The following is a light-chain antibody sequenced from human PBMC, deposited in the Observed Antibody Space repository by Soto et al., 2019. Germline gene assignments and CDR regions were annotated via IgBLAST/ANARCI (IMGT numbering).Light chain of an antibody. Sequence: QSALTQPPSASGSPGQSVTISCTGTSSDVGAYDYVSWYQQHPGKAPKLMIYEGSKRPSGVSNRFSGSKSGNTASLTISGLQAEDEADYYCCSYAGSSTFYVFGTGTKLTVL. CDR3: CSYAGSSTFYV. J-gene: IGLJ1*01. V-gene: IGLV2-23*03. CDR2: EGS. CDR1: SSDVGAYDY.